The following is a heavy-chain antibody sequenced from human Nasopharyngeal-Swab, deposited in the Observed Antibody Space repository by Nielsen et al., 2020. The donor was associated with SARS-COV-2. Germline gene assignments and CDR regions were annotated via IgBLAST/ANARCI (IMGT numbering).Heavy chain of an antibody. J-gene: IGHJ6*02. CDR1: GFTFSSYS. D-gene: IGHD2-2*01. CDR2: ISSSSSYI. CDR3: ARGQYCSSTSCYARGYYYYYGMDV. V-gene: IGHV3-21*01. Sequence: GTLKISCAASGFTFSSYSMNWVRQAPGKGLEWVSSISSSSSYIYCADSVKGRFTISRDNAKNSLYLQMNSLRAEDTAVYYCARGQYCSSTSCYARGYYYYYGMDVWGQGTTVTVSS.